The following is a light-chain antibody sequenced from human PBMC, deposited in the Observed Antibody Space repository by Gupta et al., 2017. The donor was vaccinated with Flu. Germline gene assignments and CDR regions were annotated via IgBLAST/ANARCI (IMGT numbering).Light chain of an antibody. CDR1: QSVSSNY. CDR3: QQYGSSVT. Sequence: IVLTQSPGTLSLSPGERATLPCRASQSVSSNYLAWYQQKPGQAPRLLIYGASSRATGIPVRFSGSGSGTDFTRTISILEPEDFAVYYCQQYGSSVTFGQGTKVEIK. J-gene: IGKJ1*01. CDR2: GAS. V-gene: IGKV3-20*01.